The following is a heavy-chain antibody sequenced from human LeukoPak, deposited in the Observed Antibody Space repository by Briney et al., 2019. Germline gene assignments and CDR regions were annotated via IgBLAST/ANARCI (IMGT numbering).Heavy chain of an antibody. Sequence: GESLKSSCKGSGYRLPSYWIGRVGQMPGKGLEWRGIIYPGDSNTSYSPYFQGQVTISDDKSISTAYLQWSSLKASDTAMYYCASGTGSYGNWFEPWGQGTLVTVSS. CDR2: IYPGDSNT. CDR3: ASGTGSYGNWFEP. D-gene: IGHD1-26*01. J-gene: IGHJ5*02. CDR1: GYRLPSYW. V-gene: IGHV5-51*01.